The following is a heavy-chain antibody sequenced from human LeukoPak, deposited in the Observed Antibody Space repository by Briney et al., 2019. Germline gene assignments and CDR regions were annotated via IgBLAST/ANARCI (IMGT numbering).Heavy chain of an antibody. J-gene: IGHJ4*02. CDR2: INPKNGGT. Sequence: ASVKVSCKASRYIFTGYFIHWVRQVPGQGLEWMGWINPKNGGTNPAEKFQGRVTMTRDTSLSTAFMELTGLTSDDTAVYYCARGGNNNWTPFDYWGQGILVTVPS. CDR1: RYIFTGYF. CDR3: ARGGNNNWTPFDY. V-gene: IGHV1-2*02. D-gene: IGHD1-1*01.